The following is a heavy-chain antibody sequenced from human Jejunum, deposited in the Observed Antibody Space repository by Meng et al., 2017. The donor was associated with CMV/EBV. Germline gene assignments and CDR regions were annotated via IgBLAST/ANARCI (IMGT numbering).Heavy chain of an antibody. CDR2: IYSGGST. CDR3: ARDFWQQGYYYGMDV. Sequence: SVFTVSSSYMSWVRQAPEEGLEWVSIIYSGGSTYYADSMKGRFTISRDTSKNTLYLHMNSLRADDTAIYYCARDFWQQGYYYGMDVWGQGTTVTVSS. CDR1: VFTVSSSY. V-gene: IGHV3-53*01. J-gene: IGHJ6*02. D-gene: IGHD3-3*01.